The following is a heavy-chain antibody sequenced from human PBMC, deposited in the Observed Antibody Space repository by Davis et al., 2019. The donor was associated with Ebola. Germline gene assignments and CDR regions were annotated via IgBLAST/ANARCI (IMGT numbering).Heavy chain of an antibody. CDR1: GFTFSTYG. CDR2: IRFDGSID. J-gene: IGHJ5*02. V-gene: IGHV3-30*02. CDR3: AKDRGNKHYLLGFDP. D-gene: IGHD1/OR15-1a*01. Sequence: PGGSLRPSCAASGFTFSTYGMHWVRQTPGKGLEWVAFIRFDGSIDYYADSVKGRFTISRDDSKNTLYLQMNSLRPGDTAVYYCAKDRGNKHYLLGFDPWGQGTLVTVSS.